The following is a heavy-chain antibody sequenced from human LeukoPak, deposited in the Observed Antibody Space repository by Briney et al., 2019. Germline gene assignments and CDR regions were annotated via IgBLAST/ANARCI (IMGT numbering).Heavy chain of an antibody. CDR2: TYRGDAT. D-gene: IGHD3-3*01. V-gene: IGHV3-53*01. CDR1: GFTVSNID. Sequence: GGSLRLSCAASGFTVSNIDISWVRQAPGQGLEWVSVTYRGDATNYAESVKGRFSISRDNSKNTLYLQMNSLRAEDTAVYYCARVLEVFSDAFDIWGQGTMVTVSS. CDR3: ARVLEVFSDAFDI. J-gene: IGHJ3*02.